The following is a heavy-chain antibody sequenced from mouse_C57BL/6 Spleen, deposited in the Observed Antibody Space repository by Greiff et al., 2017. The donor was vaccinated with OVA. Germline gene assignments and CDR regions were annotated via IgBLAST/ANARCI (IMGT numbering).Heavy chain of an antibody. CDR3: TRHGCSSFYAMDY. Sequence: QVQLQQSGAELVRPGASVTLSCKASGYTFTDYEMHWVKQTPVHGLEWIGAIDPETGGTAYNQKFKGKAILTADKSSSTAYMELRSLTSEDSAVYYCTRHGCSSFYAMDYWGQGTSVTVSS. CDR1: GYTFTDYE. CDR2: IDPETGGT. J-gene: IGHJ4*01. V-gene: IGHV1-15*01. D-gene: IGHD1-1*01.